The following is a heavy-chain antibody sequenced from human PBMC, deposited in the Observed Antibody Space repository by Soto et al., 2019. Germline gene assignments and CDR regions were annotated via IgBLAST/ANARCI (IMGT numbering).Heavy chain of an antibody. J-gene: IGHJ4*02. CDR1: GLTFSSYG. D-gene: IGHD3-22*01. Sequence: GGSLRLSCAASGLTFSSYGMHWVRQAPGKGPEWVAAISYDGSNKNYADSVKGRFTISRDNSKNTVYLQMNSLRAEGTAVYYCAKDTYYHDSSGYYIFDYWGQGTLVTVSS. CDR3: AKDTYYHDSSGYYIFDY. CDR2: ISYDGSNK. V-gene: IGHV3-30*18.